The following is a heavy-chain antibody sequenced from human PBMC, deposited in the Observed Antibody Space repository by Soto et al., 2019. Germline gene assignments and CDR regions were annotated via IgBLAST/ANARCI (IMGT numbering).Heavy chain of an antibody. J-gene: IGHJ4*02. Sequence: PGGSLRLSCAASGFTFSKAWMSWARQAPGKGLEWVGHIKSKSDGGTTDYAAPVKGRFTISRDDSKNTLYLQMNSLKTEDTAVYYCTTGTWIQLWLPDYWGQGTLVTVSS. V-gene: IGHV3-15*01. CDR1: GFTFSKAW. D-gene: IGHD5-18*01. CDR2: IKSKSDGGTT. CDR3: TTGTWIQLWLPDY.